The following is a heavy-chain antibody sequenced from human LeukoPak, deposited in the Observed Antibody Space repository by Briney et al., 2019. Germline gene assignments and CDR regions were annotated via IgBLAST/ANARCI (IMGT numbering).Heavy chain of an antibody. V-gene: IGHV4-4*02. Sequence: PSETLSLTCAVSGGSISSSNWWTWVRQPPGKGLEWIGEIYHSGNTNYNPSLKSRVTISVDTSKNQFSLKLSSVTAADTAVYYCARAYERTGGADYWGQGTLVTVSS. J-gene: IGHJ4*02. CDR3: ARAYERTGGADY. D-gene: IGHD1-1*01. CDR2: IYHSGNT. CDR1: GGSISSSNW.